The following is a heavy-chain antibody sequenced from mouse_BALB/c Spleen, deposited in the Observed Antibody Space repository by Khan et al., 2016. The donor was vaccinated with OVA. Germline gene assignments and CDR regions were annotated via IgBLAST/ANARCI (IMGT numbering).Heavy chain of an antibody. Sequence: QVQLKQPGPGLVAPSQSLSITCTVTGFSLTSNGVSWVRQPPGKGLEWLGVIWGDGSINYLSVLKSRLSISKDNSKSQAFLKLNSLQTEDTATYYCAKLRVFYIDYWGQGTTLTVSS. CDR2: IWGDGSI. V-gene: IGHV2-3*01. CDR1: GFSLTSNG. CDR3: AKLRVFYIDY. J-gene: IGHJ2*01.